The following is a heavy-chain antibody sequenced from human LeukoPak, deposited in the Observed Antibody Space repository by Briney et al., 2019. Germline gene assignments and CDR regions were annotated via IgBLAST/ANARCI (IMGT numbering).Heavy chain of an antibody. Sequence: GGSLRLSCAASGFTFSSYWMHWVRHAPGKGLVWVSRISSDGSETDYADSVKGRFTISRDNAKNTLYLQMNSLRAEDTAVYYCARGGYYASSGYYNFDYWGQGSLVTVSS. CDR1: GFTFSSYW. CDR2: ISSDGSET. J-gene: IGHJ4*02. V-gene: IGHV3-74*01. CDR3: ARGGYYASSGYYNFDY. D-gene: IGHD3-22*01.